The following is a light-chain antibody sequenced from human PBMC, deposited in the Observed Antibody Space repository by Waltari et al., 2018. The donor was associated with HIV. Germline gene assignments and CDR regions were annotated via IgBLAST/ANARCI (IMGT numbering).Light chain of an antibody. Sequence: QSVLPQPPSASGAPGQRVPISCSGSTPNIGRSTVNWYQQFSRAAPKLLISADAQRPSGVPDRFSGSKSGTSASLVISGLQSEDEADYYCSTWDERLNGVVFGGGTRLTVV. V-gene: IGLV1-44*01. J-gene: IGLJ2*01. CDR1: TPNIGRST. CDR2: ADA. CDR3: STWDERLNGVV.